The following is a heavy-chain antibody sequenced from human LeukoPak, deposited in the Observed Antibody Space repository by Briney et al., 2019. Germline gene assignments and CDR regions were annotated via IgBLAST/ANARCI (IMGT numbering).Heavy chain of an antibody. J-gene: IGHJ3*02. D-gene: IGHD3-22*01. V-gene: IGHV1-2*02. Sequence: ASVKVSCKASVYTFTGYYMHWVRQAPGQGLEWMGWINPNSGGTNYAQKFQGRVTMTRDTSISTAYMELSRLRSDDTAVYYCARGFGRYDSSGSDAFDIWGQGTMVTVSS. CDR2: INPNSGGT. CDR1: VYTFTGYY. CDR3: ARGFGRYDSSGSDAFDI.